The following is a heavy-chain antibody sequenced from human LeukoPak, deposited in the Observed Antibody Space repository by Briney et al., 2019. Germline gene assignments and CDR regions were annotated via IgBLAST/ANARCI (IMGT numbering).Heavy chain of an antibody. Sequence: SETLSLTCTVSGGSISSYYWSWIRQPAGKGLEWIGEINHSGSTNYNPSLKSRVTISVDTSKNQFSLKLSSVTAADTAVYYCARSPTYGDYVRNFDYWGQGTLVTVSS. CDR3: ARSPTYGDYVRNFDY. J-gene: IGHJ4*02. CDR2: INHSGST. D-gene: IGHD4-17*01. CDR1: GGSISSYY. V-gene: IGHV4-34*01.